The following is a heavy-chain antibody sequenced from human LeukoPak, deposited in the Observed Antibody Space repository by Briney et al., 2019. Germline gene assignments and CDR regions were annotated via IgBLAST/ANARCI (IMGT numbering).Heavy chain of an antibody. Sequence: SQTLSLTCAVSGGSINSGGYSWSWIRQPPGKGLQWIGYIYQSGSAYYNPSLESRLTISLDRAKNQFSLKLTSVTAADTAVYYCATHGGTMGYFDYWGQGILVTVSS. J-gene: IGHJ4*02. D-gene: IGHD1-1*01. CDR2: IYQSGSA. CDR1: GGSINSGGYS. V-gene: IGHV4-30-2*01. CDR3: ATHGGTMGYFDY.